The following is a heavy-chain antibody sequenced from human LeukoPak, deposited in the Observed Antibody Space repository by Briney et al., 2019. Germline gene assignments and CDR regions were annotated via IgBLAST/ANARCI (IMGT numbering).Heavy chain of an antibody. CDR1: GFTFSNHG. CDR2: ISPSGDIR. D-gene: IGHD4-17*01. Sequence: GGTLRLSCAASGFTFSNHGMNWVRQAPGKGLEWVSGISPSGDIRYYADSVKGRFTISRDNSKNTLYLQMNSLRAEDTAVYYCARDVVLKVPKMTTVTTGGFDYWGQGTLVTVSS. CDR3: ARDVVLKVPKMTTVTTGGFDY. V-gene: IGHV3-23*01. J-gene: IGHJ4*02.